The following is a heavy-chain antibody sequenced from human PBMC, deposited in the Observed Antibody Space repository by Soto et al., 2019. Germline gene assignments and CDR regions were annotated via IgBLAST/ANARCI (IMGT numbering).Heavy chain of an antibody. V-gene: IGHV1-69*12. CDR3: AGEGAHCISPSCSNPFAYYSYGIDV. Sequence: QVQLVQSGAEVKKPGSSVKVSCKASGGTFSSYAISWVRQAPGQGLEWMGGIIPIFGTANYAQKFQGRVTVTADQATSTAHIALSSLRSEDTAVSYCAGEGAHCISPSCSNPFAYYSYGIDVWGQGTTVTVSS. J-gene: IGHJ6*02. CDR2: IIPIFGTA. CDR1: GGTFSSYA. D-gene: IGHD2-2*01.